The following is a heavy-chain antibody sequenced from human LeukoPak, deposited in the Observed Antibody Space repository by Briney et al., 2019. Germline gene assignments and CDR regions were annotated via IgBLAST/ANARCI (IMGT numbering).Heavy chain of an antibody. Sequence: SETLSLTCTVSGGSISSYYWSWIRQPPGKGLEWIGYIYYSGSTNYNPSLKSRVTISVDTSKSQFSLKLSSVTAADTAVYYCARASRHYYGSGALYTGQYYGMDVWGKGTTVTVSS. D-gene: IGHD3-10*01. CDR2: IYYSGST. CDR3: ARASRHYYGSGALYTGQYYGMDV. CDR1: GGSISSYY. J-gene: IGHJ6*04. V-gene: IGHV4-59*01.